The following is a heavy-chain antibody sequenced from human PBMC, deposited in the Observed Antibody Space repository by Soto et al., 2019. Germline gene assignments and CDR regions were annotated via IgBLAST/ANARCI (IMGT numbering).Heavy chain of an antibody. CDR1: GFTFSSYG. CDR2: IWYDGSNK. J-gene: IGHJ4*02. Sequence: AGGSLRLSCAASGFTFSSYGMHWVRQAPGKGLEWVAVIWYDGSNKYYADSVKGRFTISRDNSKNTLYLQMNSLRAEDTAVYYCARDSATYDILTGFDYWGQGTLVTVSS. V-gene: IGHV3-33*01. CDR3: ARDSATYDILTGFDY. D-gene: IGHD3-9*01.